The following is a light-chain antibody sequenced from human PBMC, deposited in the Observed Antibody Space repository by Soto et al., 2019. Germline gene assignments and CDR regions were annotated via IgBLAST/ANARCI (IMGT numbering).Light chain of an antibody. J-gene: IGLJ2*01. CDR1: SSNIGSHT. V-gene: IGLV1-44*01. Sequence: QSVLTQPPSASGTPGQRVTISCSGSSSNIGSHTVTWYQQVPGTAPKLLIFSHNQRPSGVPDRFSGSKSGTSASLAISGLQSDDEADDYCTAWDARLNGQVFGGGTKLTVL. CDR3: TAWDARLNGQV. CDR2: SHN.